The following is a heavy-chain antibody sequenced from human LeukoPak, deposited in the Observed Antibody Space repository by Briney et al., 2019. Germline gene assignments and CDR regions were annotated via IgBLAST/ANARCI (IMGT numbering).Heavy chain of an antibody. J-gene: IGHJ4*02. V-gene: IGHV3-7*01. Sequence: PGGSLRLSCAASGFTFSSYWMSWVRQAPGKGLEWVANIKQDGSEKYYVDSVKGRFTISRDNAKNSLYLQMNSLRAEDTAVYYCASGFGFDCSSTGCSYFDYWGQGTLVTVSS. D-gene: IGHD2-2*01. CDR2: IKQDGSEK. CDR3: ASGFGFDCSSTGCSYFDY. CDR1: GFTFSSYW.